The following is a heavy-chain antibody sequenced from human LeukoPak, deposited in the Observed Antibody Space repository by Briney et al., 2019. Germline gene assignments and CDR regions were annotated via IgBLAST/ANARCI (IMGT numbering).Heavy chain of an antibody. D-gene: IGHD4-17*01. Sequence: GASVKVSCKASGYTFTGYYMHWVRQAPGQGLEWMGWINPNSGGTNYAQKFQGRVTMTRDTSINTAYMDLSRLRSDDTAVYYCAKHKGPPPYYGDYNYDAFDIWGQGTMVTVSS. J-gene: IGHJ3*02. CDR2: INPNSGGT. CDR3: AKHKGPPPYYGDYNYDAFDI. CDR1: GYTFTGYY. V-gene: IGHV1-2*02.